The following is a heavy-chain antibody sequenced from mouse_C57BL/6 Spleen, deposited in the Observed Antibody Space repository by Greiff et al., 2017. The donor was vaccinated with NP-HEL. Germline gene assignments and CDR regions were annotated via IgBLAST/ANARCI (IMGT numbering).Heavy chain of an antibody. CDR2: IYPGNSDT. CDR1: GYTFTSYW. Sequence: VQLQQSGTVLARPGASVKMSCKTSGYTFTSYWMHWVKQRPGQGLEWIGAIYPGNSDTSYNQKFKGKAKLTAVTSASTAYMELSSLTNEDSAVYYWTRPLTGTRWFAYWGQGTLVTVSA. D-gene: IGHD4-1*01. CDR3: TRPLTGTRWFAY. V-gene: IGHV1-5*01. J-gene: IGHJ3*01.